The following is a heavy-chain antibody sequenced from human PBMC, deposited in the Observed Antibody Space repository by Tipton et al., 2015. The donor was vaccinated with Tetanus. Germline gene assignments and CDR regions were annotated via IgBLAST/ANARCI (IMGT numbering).Heavy chain of an antibody. CDR3: ARSADNWFDP. Sequence: TLSLTCTVSGGSLFSGSYYWGWIRQPPGKGLEWIGNVYYNGNTFYHSSLESRVTISADTSKNQFSLSLRSVTAADTAVYYCARSADNWFDPWGQGTLVPASS. V-gene: IGHV4-39*01. J-gene: IGHJ5*02. CDR2: VYYNGNT. CDR1: GGSLFSGSYY.